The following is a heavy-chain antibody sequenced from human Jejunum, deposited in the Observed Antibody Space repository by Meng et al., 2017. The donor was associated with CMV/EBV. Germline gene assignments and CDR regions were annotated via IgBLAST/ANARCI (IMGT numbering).Heavy chain of an antibody. D-gene: IGHD2-2*01. V-gene: IGHV3-7*01. Sequence: SGCTFSSYWRSWVRQAPGKGLEWVANIRQDGSEIYYMDSMKGRFTVSRDNAKNSLYLQMNSLRADDTAIYYCASITSPAPGIWYFDLWGRGTLVTVSS. J-gene: IGHJ2*01. CDR3: ASITSPAPGIWYFDL. CDR1: GCTFSSYW. CDR2: IRQDGSEI.